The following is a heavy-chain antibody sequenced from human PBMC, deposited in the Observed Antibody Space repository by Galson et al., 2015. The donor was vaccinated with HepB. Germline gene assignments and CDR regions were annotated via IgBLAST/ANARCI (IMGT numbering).Heavy chain of an antibody. Sequence: SLRLSCAPSRITFSHAWMNWVRQAPGKGLEWVGHIKSTTDGGTVDYAAPVKGRFTISRDDSQNTLYLQMNSLKTEDAAVYYCTTDCTVVEPTSRGRGSGYWGQGTLVTVSS. CDR2: IKSTTDGGTV. V-gene: IGHV3-15*01. D-gene: IGHD2-2*01. CDR1: RITFSHAW. CDR3: TTDCTVVEPTSRGRGSGY. J-gene: IGHJ4*02.